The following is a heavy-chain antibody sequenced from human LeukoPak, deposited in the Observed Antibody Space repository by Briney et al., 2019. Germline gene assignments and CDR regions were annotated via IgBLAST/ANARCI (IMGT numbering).Heavy chain of an antibody. CDR2: ISYDGSNK. V-gene: IGHV3-30*03. CDR3: ARDRDYYYDSSGYLDY. Sequence: GGSLRLSCAASGFTFSSYGMSWVRQAPGKGLEWVAVISYDGSNKYYADSVKGRFTISRDNSKNTLYLQMNSLRAEDTAVYYCARDRDYYYDSSGYLDYWGQGTLVTVSS. CDR1: GFTFSSYG. J-gene: IGHJ4*02. D-gene: IGHD3-22*01.